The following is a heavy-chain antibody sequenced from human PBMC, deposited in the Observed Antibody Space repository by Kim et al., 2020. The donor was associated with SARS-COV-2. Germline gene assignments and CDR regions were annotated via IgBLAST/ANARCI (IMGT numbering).Heavy chain of an antibody. V-gene: IGHV3-23*01. D-gene: IGHD4-17*01. CDR3: ARSPPYTVTPLSDAFDI. CDR2: ISGSGSST. CDR1: GFTFSSYA. Sequence: GGSLRLSCAASGFTFSSYAMSWVRQAPGKGLEWVSGISGSGSSTYYADSAKGRFTISRDNSKNTLYLQMNSLRAEDTAVYYCARSPPYTVTPLSDAFDIWGQGTMVTVSS. J-gene: IGHJ3*02.